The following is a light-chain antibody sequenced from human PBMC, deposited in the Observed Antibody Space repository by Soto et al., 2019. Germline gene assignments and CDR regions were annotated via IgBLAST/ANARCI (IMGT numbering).Light chain of an antibody. CDR2: DVS. CDR1: SSDIGAYNY. V-gene: IGLV2-14*03. CDR3: SSYTSATTYV. J-gene: IGLJ1*01. Sequence: QSALTQPASVSGSPGQSITISCTGTSSDIGAYNYDSWYQQHHPGEAPKLIIYDVSHRPPGDSNRFSGSKSGNTASLTISGLQTEDEADYYCSSYTSATTYVFGTGTKVTVL.